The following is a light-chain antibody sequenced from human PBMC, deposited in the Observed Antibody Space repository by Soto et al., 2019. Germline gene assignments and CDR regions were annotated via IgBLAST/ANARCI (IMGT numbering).Light chain of an antibody. V-gene: IGKV3-11*01. J-gene: IGKJ4*01. Sequence: EIVLTRSPTTLSLSPGQRATLSCRASQSVGSSLAWYQQRPGQSPRLLIYDTSNRATGIPARFSGSGSGTDFTLTISSLEPEDFAVYYCQHRSNWPLTFGGGTKVEIK. CDR1: QSVGSS. CDR3: QHRSNWPLT. CDR2: DTS.